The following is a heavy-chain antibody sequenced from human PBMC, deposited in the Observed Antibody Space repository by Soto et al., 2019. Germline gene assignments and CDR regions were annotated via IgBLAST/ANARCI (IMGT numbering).Heavy chain of an antibody. CDR3: ARTDKFNSQSSGSANRFDY. CDR2: VTSGGGT. CDR1: GFTFSNYA. D-gene: IGHD3-22*01. J-gene: IGHJ4*02. Sequence: EVQLLESGGDLVQPGGSLRLFCAASGFTFSNYAMTWVRQAPGKGLEWVSTVTSGGGTFYVDTVKGRFTISRDNSKSTLYLQMNSLRAEDTAIYYCARTDKFNSQSSGSANRFDYWGQGALVTVAS. V-gene: IGHV3-23*01.